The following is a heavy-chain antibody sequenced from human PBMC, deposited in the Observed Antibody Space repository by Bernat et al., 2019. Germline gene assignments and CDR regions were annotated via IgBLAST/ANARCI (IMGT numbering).Heavy chain of an antibody. CDR1: GFTFSSYS. Sequence: EVQLVESGGGLVQPGGSLRLSCAASGFTFSSYSMNWVRQAPGKGLEWVSYISSSSSTIYYVDSVKGRFTISRDNAKNSLYLQMNSLRDEDTAVYYCARETSDNSGYYYKKGYYGMDVWGQGTMVTVSS. V-gene: IGHV3-48*02. CDR2: ISSSSSTI. J-gene: IGHJ6*02. CDR3: ARETSDNSGYYYKKGYYGMDV. D-gene: IGHD3-22*01.